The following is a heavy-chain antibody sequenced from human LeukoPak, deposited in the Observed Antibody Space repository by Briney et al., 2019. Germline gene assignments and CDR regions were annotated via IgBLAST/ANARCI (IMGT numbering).Heavy chain of an antibody. CDR1: GYTFTGYY. J-gene: IGHJ4*02. V-gene: IGHV1-2*06. Sequence: ASVKVSCKASGYTFTGYYMHWVRQAPGQGLECMGRINPNSGGTNYAQKFQGRVTMTRDTSISTAYMELSRLRSDDTAVYYCARDVYFSGSYYGYWGQGTLVTVSS. CDR2: INPNSGGT. CDR3: ARDVYFSGSYYGY. D-gene: IGHD1-26*01.